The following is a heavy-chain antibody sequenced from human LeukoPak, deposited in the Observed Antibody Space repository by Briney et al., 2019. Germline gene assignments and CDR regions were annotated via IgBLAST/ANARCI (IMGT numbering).Heavy chain of an antibody. CDR2: IYSGGST. Sequence: GGSLRFSCAASGFTVSSNYMSWVRQAPGKGLEWVSIIYSGGSTYYADSVKGRFTISRDTSKNTLYLQMNSLRAEDTAVYYCAREVGATRGLDPWGQGTLVTVSS. J-gene: IGHJ5*02. D-gene: IGHD1-26*01. V-gene: IGHV3-53*01. CDR3: AREVGATRGLDP. CDR1: GFTVSSNY.